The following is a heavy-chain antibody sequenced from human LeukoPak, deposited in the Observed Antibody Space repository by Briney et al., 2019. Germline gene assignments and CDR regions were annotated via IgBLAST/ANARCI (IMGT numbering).Heavy chain of an antibody. CDR2: INPNSGGT. Sequence: ASVKVSCKASGYTFTSYGISWVRQAPGQGLEWMGWINPNSGGTNYAQKFQGRVTMTGDTSISTAYMELSRLRSDDTAVYYCARDGPSLRYFDYRFDPWGQGTLVTVSS. CDR1: GYTFTSYG. V-gene: IGHV1-2*02. J-gene: IGHJ5*02. D-gene: IGHD3-9*01. CDR3: ARDGPSLRYFDYRFDP.